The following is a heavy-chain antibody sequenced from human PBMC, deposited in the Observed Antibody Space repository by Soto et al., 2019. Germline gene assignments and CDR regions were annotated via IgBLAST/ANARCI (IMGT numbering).Heavy chain of an antibody. CDR1: GFSLSSYA. V-gene: IGHV3-30*18. Sequence: QVQLVESGGGVVQPGGSLRLSCATSGFSLSSYAMHWVRQAPGKGLEWVALMSYDETKKYYADSVKGRFTISRDTSKNTLFLQMNNLRVEDTAVYYCAKDRRAGDFMHILVVDFWGQGALVTVSS. CDR2: MSYDETKK. J-gene: IGHJ4*02. CDR3: AKDRRAGDFMHILVVDF. D-gene: IGHD2-15*01.